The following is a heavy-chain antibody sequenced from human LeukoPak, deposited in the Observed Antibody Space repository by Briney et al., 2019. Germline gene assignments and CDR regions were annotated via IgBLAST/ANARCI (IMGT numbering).Heavy chain of an antibody. CDR3: ARDAFGVDKSPF. Sequence: PGRSLRLSCAASGFTFSNFWMHWVRQAPGKGLVWVSRINSDGSDTYYADSVKGRFTISRDNAKNTLYLQMNSLRDEDTAVYFCARDAFGVDKSPFWGQGTLVTVSS. V-gene: IGHV3-74*01. CDR1: GFTFSNFW. CDR2: INSDGSDT. D-gene: IGHD3-3*01. J-gene: IGHJ4*02.